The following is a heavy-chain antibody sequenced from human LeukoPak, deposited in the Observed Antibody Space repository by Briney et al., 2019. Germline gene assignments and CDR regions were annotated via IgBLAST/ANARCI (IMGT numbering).Heavy chain of an antibody. CDR2: IYYSGST. J-gene: IGHJ5*02. V-gene: IGHV4-59*01. Sequence: SETLSLTCTVSGGSISSYYWSWIRQPPGKGLEWIGYIYYSGSTNYNPSLKSRVTISVDTSKNQFSLKLSSVTAADTAVYYCARRYYDSSGYYTNWFDPWGQGTLVTVSS. CDR3: ARRYYDSSGYYTNWFDP. CDR1: GGSISSYY. D-gene: IGHD3-22*01.